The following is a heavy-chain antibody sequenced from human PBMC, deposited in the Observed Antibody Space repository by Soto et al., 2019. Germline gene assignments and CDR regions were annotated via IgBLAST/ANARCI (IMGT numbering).Heavy chain of an antibody. CDR1: GCHFIDFG. CDR3: ASSDYYEDTGTFEQ. V-gene: IGHV1-18*04. D-gene: IGHD4-17*01. CDR2: ISGKNGNT. J-gene: IGHJ4*02. Sequence: VRVGCTASGCHFIDFGITWVRQSPGQGLEWMGWISGKNGNTNYAQKVQGRVTLTADTSTRTAYMEMRALTSDDTGIYYCASSDYYEDTGTFEQWGEGTAVT.